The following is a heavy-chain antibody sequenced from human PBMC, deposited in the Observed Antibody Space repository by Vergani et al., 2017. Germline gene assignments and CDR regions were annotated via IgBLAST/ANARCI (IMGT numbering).Heavy chain of an antibody. Sequence: QVQLQESGPGLVKPSETLSLTCIVSGSSISPYYWSWIRQPAGKGLEWIGRIYTSESTNYNPSLKSPVTMSVDTSKNQFSLMLSSVTAADTAVYYCAREYSSSVGFLAYWGQGTLVTVSS. D-gene: IGHD6-6*01. V-gene: IGHV4-4*07. CDR2: IYTSEST. CDR1: GSSISPYY. J-gene: IGHJ4*02. CDR3: AREYSSSVGFLAY.